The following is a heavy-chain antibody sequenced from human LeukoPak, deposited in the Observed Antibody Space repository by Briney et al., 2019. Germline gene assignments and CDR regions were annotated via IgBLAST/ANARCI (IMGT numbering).Heavy chain of an antibody. D-gene: IGHD3-10*01. V-gene: IGHV3-21*01. J-gene: IGHJ4*02. Sequence: GGSLRLSCAASGFTFSSYSMKWVRQAPGKGLEWVSSISSGSSYIYYADSVKGRFTISRDNAKNTLYLQMNSLRAEDTAVYYCAKDQDRGSGSYYPYWGQGTLVTVSS. CDR1: GFTFSSYS. CDR2: ISSGSSYI. CDR3: AKDQDRGSGSYYPY.